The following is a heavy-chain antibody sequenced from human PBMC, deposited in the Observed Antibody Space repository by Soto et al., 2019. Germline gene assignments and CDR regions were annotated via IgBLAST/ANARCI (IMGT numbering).Heavy chain of an antibody. J-gene: IGHJ4*02. D-gene: IGHD1-1*01. CDR2: ISYDGSNK. CDR1: GFTFSSYA. V-gene: IGHV3-30-3*01. Sequence: GGSLRLSCAASGFTFSSYAMHWVRQAPGKGLEWVAVISYDGSNKYYADSVKGRFTISRDNSKNTLYLQMNSLRAEDTAVYYCASPGLSSDGTTPIDYWGQGTLVTVSS. CDR3: ASPGLSSDGTTPIDY.